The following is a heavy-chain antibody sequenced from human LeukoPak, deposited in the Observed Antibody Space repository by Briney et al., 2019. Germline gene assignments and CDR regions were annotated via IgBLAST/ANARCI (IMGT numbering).Heavy chain of an antibody. J-gene: IGHJ4*02. CDR2: IYYSGST. V-gene: IGHV4-59*01. CDR1: GGSISSYY. CDR3: ARVSGYDWESFYDY. Sequence: SETLSLTCTGSGGSISSYYWRWIRQPPGKGLEWIGFIYYSGSTNYNPSLKSRVTISLDTSKQQFSLKLRSVTAADTAVYYCARVSGYDWESFYDYWGQGTLVTVSS. D-gene: IGHD5-12*01.